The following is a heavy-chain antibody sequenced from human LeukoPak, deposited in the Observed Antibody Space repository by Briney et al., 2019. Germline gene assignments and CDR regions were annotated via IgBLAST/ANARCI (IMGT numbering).Heavy chain of an antibody. D-gene: IGHD3-10*01. CDR1: GYTLTELS. V-gene: IGHV1-24*01. J-gene: IGHJ6*04. CDR2: FDPEDGET. CDR3: ATVSGSGSYGPSFGMDV. Sequence: ASVKVSCKVSGYTLTELSMHWVRQAPGKGLEWIGGFDPEDGETIYAQKFQGRVTMTEDTSTDTAYMELSSLRSEDTAVYYCATVSGSGSYGPSFGMDVWGKGTTVTVSS.